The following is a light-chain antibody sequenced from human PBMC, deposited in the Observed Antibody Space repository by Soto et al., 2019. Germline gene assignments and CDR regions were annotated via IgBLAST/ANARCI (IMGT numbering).Light chain of an antibody. J-gene: IGKJ4*01. CDR3: QQANSFPRT. CDR2: AAS. Sequence: DIQMTQSPSFLSSSVGDRFTITFLASQAVSTWLAWYQQKPGDAPKLLIYAASTLQSGVPSRFSGSGSGTDFTLTIRSLQPEDFATYYCQQANSFPRTFGGGTKVDIK. CDR1: QAVSTW. V-gene: IGKV1-12*01.